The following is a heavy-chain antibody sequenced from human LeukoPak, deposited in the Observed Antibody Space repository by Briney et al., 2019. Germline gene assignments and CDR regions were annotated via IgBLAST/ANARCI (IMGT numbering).Heavy chain of an antibody. V-gene: IGHV4-4*07. D-gene: IGHD4-23*01. CDR3: ARVTYGGNSLGMDV. J-gene: IGHJ6*03. CDR1: GGSISSYY. CDR2: IYTSGST. Sequence: SETLSLTCTVSGGSISSYYWSWIRQPAGKGLEGIGRIYTSGSTNHNPSLKSRVTMSVDTSKNQFSLKLSSVTAADTAVYYCARVTYGGNSLGMDVWGKGTTVTVSS.